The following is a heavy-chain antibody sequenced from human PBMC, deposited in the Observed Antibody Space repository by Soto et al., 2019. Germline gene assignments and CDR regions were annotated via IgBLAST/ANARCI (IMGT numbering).Heavy chain of an antibody. CDR2: ISAYNGNT. J-gene: IGHJ4*02. D-gene: IGHD2-15*01. Sequence: QVQLVQSGAEVKKPGASVKVSCKASGYTFTNFGISWVRQAPGQGLEWMGWISAYNGNTNYAQKFQGRVTMTTDTSTSKAKMEVRSLRYDDTAVYYCARGATPIDYWGQGTLVTVSS. CDR1: GYTFTNFG. CDR3: ARGATPIDY. V-gene: IGHV1-18*01.